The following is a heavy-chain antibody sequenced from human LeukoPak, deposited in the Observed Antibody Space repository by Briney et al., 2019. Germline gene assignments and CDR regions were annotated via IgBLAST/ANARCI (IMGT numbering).Heavy chain of an antibody. J-gene: IGHJ4*02. CDR3: TRDRDESSGYTLD. Sequence: PSETLSLTCTVSGASISSSSYYWGWIRQPLGKGLEWIGSVHYSAGTYYNPSLKSRFTMSIDTSKNQFSLSLTSVTAADTAVYFCTRDRDESSGYTLDWGQGTLVTVSS. D-gene: IGHD3-22*01. V-gene: IGHV4-39*07. CDR1: GASISSSSYY. CDR2: VHYSAGT.